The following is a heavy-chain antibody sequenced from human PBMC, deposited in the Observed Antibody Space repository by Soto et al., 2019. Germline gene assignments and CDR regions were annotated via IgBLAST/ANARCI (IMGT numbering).Heavy chain of an antibody. CDR3: ARDRSTGDY. J-gene: IGHJ4*02. CDR1: GYAFTNFD. Sequence: QVQLVQSGAEVKKPGASVKVSCKTSGYAFTNFDISWVRQAPGQGLEWMGWISPYNGATNYAQNFEGRVTMTTDTSTTTAYMELRSLRSDDTAVYYCARDRSTGDYWGQGTLVTV. V-gene: IGHV1-18*01. CDR2: ISPYNGAT.